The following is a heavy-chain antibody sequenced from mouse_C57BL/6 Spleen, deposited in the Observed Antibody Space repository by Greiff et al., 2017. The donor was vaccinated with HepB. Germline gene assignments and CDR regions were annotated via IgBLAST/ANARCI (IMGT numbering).Heavy chain of an antibody. CDR2: ISSGGDYI. CDR1: GFTFSSYA. V-gene: IGHV5-9-1*02. J-gene: IGHJ4*01. CDR3: TRDRGGSGTRYAMDY. D-gene: IGHD3-2*02. Sequence: EVQRVESGEGLVKPGGSLKLSCAASGFTFSSYAMSWVRQTPEKRLEWVAYISSGGDYIYYADTVKGRFTISRDNARNTLYLQMSSLKSEDTAMYYCTRDRGGSGTRYAMDYWGQGTSVTVSS.